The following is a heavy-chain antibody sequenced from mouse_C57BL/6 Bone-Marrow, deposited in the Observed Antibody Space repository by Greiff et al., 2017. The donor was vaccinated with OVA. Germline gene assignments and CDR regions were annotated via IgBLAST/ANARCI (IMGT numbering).Heavy chain of an antibody. D-gene: IGHD1-1*01. V-gene: IGHV1-18*01. CDR1: GYTFTDYN. CDR3: ARDYYGSRDY. CDR2: INPNNGGP. Sequence: VQLKESGPELVKPGASVKIPCKASGYTFTDYNMDWVKQSHGKSLEWIGDINPNNGGPIYNQKFKGKATLTVDKSSSTAYMELRSLTSEDTAVYYCARDYYGSRDYWGQGTTLTVSS. J-gene: IGHJ2*01.